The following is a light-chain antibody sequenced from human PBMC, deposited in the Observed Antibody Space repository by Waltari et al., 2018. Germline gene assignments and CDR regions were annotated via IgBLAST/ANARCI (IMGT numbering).Light chain of an antibody. CDR1: QRISSY. Sequence: DIQMTQSPSSLPASVGDRVTISCRASQRISSYLNWYQQQPGKAPRLLIYGAVSLQSGVPSRFSSSGSGTDFTLTISSLQPEDFATYYCQQTYRTPRTFGQGTKVDI. CDR3: QQTYRTPRT. CDR2: GAV. V-gene: IGKV1-39*01. J-gene: IGKJ1*01.